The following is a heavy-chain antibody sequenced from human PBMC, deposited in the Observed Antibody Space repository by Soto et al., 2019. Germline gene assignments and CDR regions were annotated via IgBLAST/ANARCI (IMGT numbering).Heavy chain of an antibody. CDR2: ISAYNGNT. V-gene: IGHV1-18*01. Sequence: ASVKVSCKASGGTFSSYTISWVRQAPGQGLEWMGWISAYNGNTNYAQKLQGRVAMTTDTSTSTAYMELRSLRSDDTAVYYCARDGPLLWFGELFTRFDPWGQGTLVTVSS. D-gene: IGHD3-10*01. CDR3: ARDGPLLWFGELFTRFDP. J-gene: IGHJ5*02. CDR1: GGTFSSYT.